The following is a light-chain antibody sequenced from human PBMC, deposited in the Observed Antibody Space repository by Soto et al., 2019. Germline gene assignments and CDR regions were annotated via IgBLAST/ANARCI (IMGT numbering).Light chain of an antibody. CDR1: SSDVGGYNY. CDR2: DVS. Sequence: QSALTQPASVSGSPGQSITISCTGTSSDVGGYNYVSWYQQHPGKAPKVMIYDVSNRPSGVSNRFSGSKSGNTASPTISGLQAEDEADYYCSSYTSTSTPYVFGTGTKVTVL. J-gene: IGLJ1*01. CDR3: SSYTSTSTPYV. V-gene: IGLV2-14*01.